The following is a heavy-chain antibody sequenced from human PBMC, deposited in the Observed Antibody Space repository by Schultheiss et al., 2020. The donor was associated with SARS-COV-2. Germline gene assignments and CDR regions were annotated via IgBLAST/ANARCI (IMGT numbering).Heavy chain of an antibody. CDR2: ISSSGSTI. CDR3: ARDRLTIFVAYYYYMDV. J-gene: IGHJ6*03. V-gene: IGHV3-11*01. D-gene: IGHD3-3*01. Sequence: GESLKISCAASGFTFSDYYMSWIRQAPGKGLEWVSYISSSGSTIYYADSVKGRFTISRDNAKNSLYLQMNSLRAEDTAVYYCARDRLTIFVAYYYYMDVWGKGTTVTVSS. CDR1: GFTFSDYY.